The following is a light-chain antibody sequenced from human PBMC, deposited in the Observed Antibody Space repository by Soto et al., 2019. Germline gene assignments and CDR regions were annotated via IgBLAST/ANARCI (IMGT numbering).Light chain of an antibody. J-gene: IGKJ4*01. V-gene: IGKV4-1*01. CDR3: QQYYSSPLT. CDR1: QSVLYSSNNQNY. Sequence: DFVMTQSPDSLAVSLGESVTISCKSSQSVLYSSNNQNYLAWYQQKAGQPPKLLIYWASSRESGVPDRFSGSGSGTDFTLTISSLQAEDVAVYYCQQYYSSPLTFXGGTKVDIK. CDR2: WAS.